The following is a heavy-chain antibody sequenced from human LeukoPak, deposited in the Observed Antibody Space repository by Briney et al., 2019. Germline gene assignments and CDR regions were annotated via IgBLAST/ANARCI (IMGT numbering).Heavy chain of an antibody. CDR1: GGSFSGYY. CDR2: INHSGST. Sequence: PSETLSLTCAVYGGSFSGYYWSWIRQPPGKGLEWIGEINHSGSTNYNPSLKSRVTISVDTSKNQFSLKLSSVTAADTAVYYCARGGGTGTTYCLDYWGQGTLVTVSS. D-gene: IGHD1-1*01. CDR3: ARGGGTGTTYCLDY. J-gene: IGHJ4*02. V-gene: IGHV4-34*01.